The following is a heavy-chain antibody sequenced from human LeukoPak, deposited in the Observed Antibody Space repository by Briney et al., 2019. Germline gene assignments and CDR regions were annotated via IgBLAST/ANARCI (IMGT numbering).Heavy chain of an antibody. CDR3: ARQPLVRDCGGDCEFDY. D-gene: IGHD2-21*02. CDR1: GYSFTSYW. Sequence: GESLKISCKGSGYSFTSYWIGWVRQMPGKVLEWMGIIYPGDSGTRYSPSFQGQVTISADKSISTAYLQWSSLKASDTAIYYCARQPLVRDCGGDCEFDYWGQGTLVSVSS. CDR2: IYPGDSGT. J-gene: IGHJ4*02. V-gene: IGHV5-51*01.